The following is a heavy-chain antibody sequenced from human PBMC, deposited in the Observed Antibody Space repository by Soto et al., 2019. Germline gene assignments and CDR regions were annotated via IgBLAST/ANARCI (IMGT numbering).Heavy chain of an antibody. Sequence: QVQLVQSGAEVKKPGASVKVSCKASGYTFTSYDINWVRQATGQGLEWMGWMNPNSGNTGYAQKFQGRVTMTRNTSISTAYMELSSLRSEDTAVYYCARVHYDFWSGYSAYDYWDQGTLVTVSS. CDR3: ARVHYDFWSGYSAYDY. D-gene: IGHD3-3*01. CDR1: GYTFTSYD. V-gene: IGHV1-8*01. CDR2: MNPNSGNT. J-gene: IGHJ4*02.